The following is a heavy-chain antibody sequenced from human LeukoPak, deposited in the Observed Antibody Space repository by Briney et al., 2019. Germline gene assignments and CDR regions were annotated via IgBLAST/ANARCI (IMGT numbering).Heavy chain of an antibody. CDR1: GYTFTGYY. V-gene: IGHV1-2*02. CDR2: INPNSGGT. J-gene: IGHJ6*02. CDR3: ARDSYDSSGYYYYYHGMDV. Sequence: EASVKVSCKASGYTFTGYYMHWVRQAPGQGLEWMGWINPNSGGTNYAQKFQGRVTMTRDTPISTAYMELSRLRSDDTAVYYCARDSYDSSGYYYYYHGMDVWGQGTTVTVSS. D-gene: IGHD3-22*01.